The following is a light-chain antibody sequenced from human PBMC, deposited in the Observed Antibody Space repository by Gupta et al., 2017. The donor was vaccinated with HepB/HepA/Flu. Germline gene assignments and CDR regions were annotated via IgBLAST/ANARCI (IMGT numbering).Light chain of an antibody. CDR2: SAS. CDR3: QRSYSTPWT. Sequence: DIQMTQSPSSLSASVGDRVTIPCRASQNINKYLNWYQQKPGKAPKLLIYSASNLQSGVPSRFGGSGSGTDFTLTISSLQPEDFATYYCQRSYSTPWTFGQGTKVEVK. V-gene: IGKV1-39*01. J-gene: IGKJ1*01. CDR1: QNINKY.